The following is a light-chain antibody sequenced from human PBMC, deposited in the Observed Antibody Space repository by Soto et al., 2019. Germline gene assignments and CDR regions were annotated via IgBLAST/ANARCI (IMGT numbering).Light chain of an antibody. CDR2: AAS. CDR1: QSISSY. Sequence: DIQMTQSPSSLSASVGDRVTITCRASQSISSYLNWYQQKPGKAPKLLIYAASSLQSGVPSRFSGSGSGTDFTLTISSLQSEDFAAYYCQQNYSSPRTFGQGTKVDIK. CDR3: QQNYSSPRT. V-gene: IGKV1-39*01. J-gene: IGKJ1*01.